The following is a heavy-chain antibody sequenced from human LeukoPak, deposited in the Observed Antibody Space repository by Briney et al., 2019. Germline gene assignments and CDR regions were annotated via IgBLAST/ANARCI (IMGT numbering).Heavy chain of an antibody. D-gene: IGHD5-12*01. CDR1: GGSISSGGYY. CDR2: IYHSGST. J-gene: IGHJ4*02. V-gene: IGHV4-30-2*02. Sequence: PSETLSLTCTVSGGSISSGGYYWRWIRQPPGKGLEWIGYIYHSGSTYYNPSLKSRVTISVDMSKSRFSLKMTSVTAADSAVYYCARAAPLSGFLDYWGQGSLITVSS. CDR3: ARAAPLSGFLDY.